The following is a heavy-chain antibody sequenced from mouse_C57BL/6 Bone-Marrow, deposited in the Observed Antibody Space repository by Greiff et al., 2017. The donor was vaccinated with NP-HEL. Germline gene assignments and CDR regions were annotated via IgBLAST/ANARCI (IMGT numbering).Heavy chain of an antibody. CDR1: GFNIKDDY. CDR3: TLYYYGSSRGYFDY. CDR2: IDPENGDT. D-gene: IGHD1-1*01. J-gene: IGHJ2*01. V-gene: IGHV14-4*01. Sequence: VHVKQSGAELVRPGASVKLSCTASGFNIKDDYMHWVKQRPEPGLEWIGWIDPENGDTEYASKFQGKATITADTSSNTAFLQLIILTSEDTAVYYCTLYYYGSSRGYFDYWGQGTTLTVSS.